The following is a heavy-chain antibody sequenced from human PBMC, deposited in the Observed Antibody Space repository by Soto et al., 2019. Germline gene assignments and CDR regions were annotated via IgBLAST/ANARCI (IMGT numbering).Heavy chain of an antibody. D-gene: IGHD3-22*01. Sequence: GASVKVSCKASGGTFSSYAISWVRQAPGQGLEWMGGIIPIFGTANYAQKFQGRVTITADESTSTAYMELSSLRSEDTAVYYCARGGTYYYDSSGYYNHWGQGTLVTVSS. V-gene: IGHV1-69*13. CDR1: GGTFSSYA. J-gene: IGHJ5*02. CDR3: ARGGTYYYDSSGYYNH. CDR2: IIPIFGTA.